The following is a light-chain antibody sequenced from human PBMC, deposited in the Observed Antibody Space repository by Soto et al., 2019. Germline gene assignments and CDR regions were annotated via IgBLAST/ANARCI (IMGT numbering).Light chain of an antibody. J-gene: IGLJ2*01. V-gene: IGLV2-14*03. CDR3: SSYATYTTDVL. CDR2: DVS. CDR1: SSDIGGYYY. Sequence: QSALTQPASVSGSPGQSITISCIGTSSDIGGYYYVSWYQQHPGKAPKLIIYDVSYRPSGVSNRFSGSKSDNMASLTISGLQAEDEADYYCSSYATYTTDVLFGGGTQLTVL.